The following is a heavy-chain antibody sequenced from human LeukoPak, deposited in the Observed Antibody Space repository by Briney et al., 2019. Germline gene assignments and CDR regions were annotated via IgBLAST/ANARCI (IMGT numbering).Heavy chain of an antibody. Sequence: SETLSLTCTVSGGSISSHYWSWIRQPPGKGLEWIGYIYYSGSTDYNPSLKSRVTISVDTSKKQFSLKLRSVTAADTAVYYCAREGIVGAGGMDVWGQGTTVTVSS. V-gene: IGHV4-59*11. J-gene: IGHJ6*02. CDR3: AREGIVGAGGMDV. CDR1: GGSISSHY. D-gene: IGHD1-26*01. CDR2: IYYSGST.